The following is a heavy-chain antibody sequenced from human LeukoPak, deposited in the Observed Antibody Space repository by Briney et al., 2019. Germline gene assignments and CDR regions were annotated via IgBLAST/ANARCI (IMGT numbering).Heavy chain of an antibody. CDR2: IVVGSGNT. V-gene: IGHV1-58*01. J-gene: IGHJ3*02. CDR3: AAGWLLPLDAFDI. Sequence: SVKVSCKASGFTFTSSAVQWVRQARGQRLEWIGWIVVGSGNTNYAQKFQERVTITRDMSTSTVYMELSSLRSEDTAVYYCAAGWLLPLDAFDIWGQGTMVTVSS. CDR1: GFTFTSSA. D-gene: IGHD3-22*01.